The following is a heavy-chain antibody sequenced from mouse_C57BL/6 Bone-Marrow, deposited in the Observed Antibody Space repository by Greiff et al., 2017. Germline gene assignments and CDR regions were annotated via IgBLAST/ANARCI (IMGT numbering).Heavy chain of an antibody. V-gene: IGHV7-3*01. J-gene: IGHJ1*03. Sequence: EVQVVESGGGLVQPGGSLSLSCAASGFTFTDYYMSWVRQPPGKALEWLGFISNKANGYTTEYSVSVKGRFTISRDNSQSILYLQMNALRAEDSATYYCAGYYYGSSPYWCFDVWGKGTTVTVSA. CDR3: AGYYYGSSPYWCFDV. CDR2: ISNKANGYTT. CDR1: GFTFTDYY. D-gene: IGHD1-1*01.